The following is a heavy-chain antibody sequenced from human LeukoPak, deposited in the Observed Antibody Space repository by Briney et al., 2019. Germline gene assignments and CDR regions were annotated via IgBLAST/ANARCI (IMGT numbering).Heavy chain of an antibody. J-gene: IGHJ4*02. CDR2: ISGSGGDT. CDR3: TIRWGQWLVGDY. Sequence: RPGGSLRLSCAASGFTFSSYAMSWVRQAPGKGLEWVSAISGSGGDTYYADSVKGRFTISRDNSKNTLYLQMNSLRAEDTSVYYCTIRWGQWLVGDYWGQGTLVTVSS. CDR1: GFTFSSYA. D-gene: IGHD6-19*01. V-gene: IGHV3-23*01.